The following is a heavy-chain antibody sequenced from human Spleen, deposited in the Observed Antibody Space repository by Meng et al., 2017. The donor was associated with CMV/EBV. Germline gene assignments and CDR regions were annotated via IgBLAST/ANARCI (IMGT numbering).Heavy chain of an antibody. CDR2: IIPIFGTA. Sequence: QVQLCTSGLKVKTAASSVQVSSKASGGTFSCYAISWMRQAPGQGLEWMGGIIPIFGTATYAKKFQGRVTITADESTSTAYMELSSLRSEDTAVYYCASEGYSGSYSDYWGQGTLVTVSS. CDR1: GGTFSCYA. D-gene: IGHD1-26*01. V-gene: IGHV1-69*12. J-gene: IGHJ4*02. CDR3: ASEGYSGSYSDY.